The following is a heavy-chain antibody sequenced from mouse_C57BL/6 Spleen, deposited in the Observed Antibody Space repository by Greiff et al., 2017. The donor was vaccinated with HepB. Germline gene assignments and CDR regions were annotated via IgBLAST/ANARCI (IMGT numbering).Heavy chain of an antibody. CDR1: GYAFSSYW. Sequence: VQLQESGAELVKPGASVKISCKASGYAFSSYWMNWVKQRPGKGLEWIGQIYPGDGDTNYNGKFKAKATLTADKSSSTAYMQLSSLTSEDSAVYFCAKGYYGSSSSYYFDYWGQGTTLTVSS. CDR2: IYPGDGDT. J-gene: IGHJ2*01. V-gene: IGHV1-80*01. CDR3: AKGYYGSSSSYYFDY. D-gene: IGHD1-1*01.